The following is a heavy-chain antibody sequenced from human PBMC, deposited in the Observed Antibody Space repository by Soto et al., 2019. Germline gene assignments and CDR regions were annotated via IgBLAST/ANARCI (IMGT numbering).Heavy chain of an antibody. CDR2: IIPILGIA. Sequence: QVQLVQSGAEVKKPGSSVKVSCKASGGTFSSYTISWVRQAPGQGLEWMGRIIPILGIANYAQKFQGRVTITADKSTSTAYMELSRLRSEDTAVYYCARGDPTVTKNYYYYYYMDVWGKGTTVTVSS. J-gene: IGHJ6*03. D-gene: IGHD4-17*01. CDR3: ARGDPTVTKNYYYYYYMDV. V-gene: IGHV1-69*02. CDR1: GGTFSSYT.